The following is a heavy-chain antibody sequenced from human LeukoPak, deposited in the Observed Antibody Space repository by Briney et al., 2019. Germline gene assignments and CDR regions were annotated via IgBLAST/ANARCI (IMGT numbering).Heavy chain of an antibody. J-gene: IGHJ4*02. CDR2: ISASGGNT. CDR1: GFTFSSYA. D-gene: IGHD6-19*01. Sequence: GGSLRLSCAASGFTFSSYAISWVRQAPGKGLEWVSAISASGGNTYYADSVKARFTISRDNSKNTLYLQMNSLRAEDTAIYYCAKATYSSGWHVRDYWGLGTLVTVSS. V-gene: IGHV3-23*01. CDR3: AKATYSSGWHVRDY.